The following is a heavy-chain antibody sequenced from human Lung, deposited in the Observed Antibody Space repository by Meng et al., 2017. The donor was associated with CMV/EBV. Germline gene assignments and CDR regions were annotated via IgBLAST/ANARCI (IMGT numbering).Heavy chain of an antibody. Sequence: HVQVQGSGPVLGKPSGPLSLTCAVSGGTISSSNWWSWVRQPPGKGLEWIGEIYHSGSTNYNPFLKSRVTISVDKSKNQFSLKLSSVTAADTAVYYCARVVTALWGYYFDYWGQGTLVTVSS. V-gene: IGHV4-4*02. J-gene: IGHJ4*02. CDR3: ARVVTALWGYYFDY. CDR1: GGTISSSNW. D-gene: IGHD2-21*02. CDR2: IYHSGST.